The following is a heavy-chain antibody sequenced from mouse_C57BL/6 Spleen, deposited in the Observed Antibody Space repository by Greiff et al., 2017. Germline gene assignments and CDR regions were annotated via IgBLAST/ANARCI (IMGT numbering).Heavy chain of an antibody. V-gene: IGHV3-6*01. D-gene: IGHD1-1*01. Sequence: ESGPGLVKPSQSLSLTCSVTGYSITSGYYWNWIRQFPGNKLEWMGYISYDGSNNYNPSLKNRISITRDTSKNQFFLKLNSVTTEDTATYYCASHYGSSTYYAMYYWGQGTSVTVSS. J-gene: IGHJ4*01. CDR3: ASHYGSSTYYAMYY. CDR2: ISYDGSN. CDR1: GYSITSGYY.